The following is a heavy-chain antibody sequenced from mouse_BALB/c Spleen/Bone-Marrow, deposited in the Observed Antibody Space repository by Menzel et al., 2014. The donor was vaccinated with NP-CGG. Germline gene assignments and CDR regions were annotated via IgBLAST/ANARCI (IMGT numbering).Heavy chain of an antibody. CDR2: ISSGGGST. J-gene: IGHJ2*01. Sequence: EVKLVESGGGLVKPGGSLKLSCAASGFAFSSYDMSWVRQTPEERLEWVAYISSGGGSTYYPDTVKGRFTISRDNAKNTLYLQMSSLKSEDTAMYYCARHRYYFDYWGQGTTLTVSS. CDR3: ARHRYYFDY. V-gene: IGHV5-12-1*01. CDR1: GFAFSSYD.